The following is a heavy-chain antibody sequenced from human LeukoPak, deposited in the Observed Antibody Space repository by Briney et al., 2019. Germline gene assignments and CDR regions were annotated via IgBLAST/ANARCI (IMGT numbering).Heavy chain of an antibody. CDR1: GFIFSNYW. Sequence: GGSLRLSCAASGFIFSNYWMHWVRQAPGKGLVWVSRINRDGSSTSYADSVKGRFTISRDNAENSLYLQMNSLRAEDTAVYYCAREHYFYHMDGWGEGTTVTVSS. V-gene: IGHV3-74*01. CDR3: AREHYFYHMDG. J-gene: IGHJ6*03. CDR2: INRDGSST.